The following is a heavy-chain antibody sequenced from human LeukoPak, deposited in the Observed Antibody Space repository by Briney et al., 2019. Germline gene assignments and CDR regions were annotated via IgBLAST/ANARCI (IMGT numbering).Heavy chain of an antibody. CDR2: IHADGGRT. CDR1: GFSFGDYA. Sequence: GGSLRLSCAASGFSFGDYAMHWVRQIPGKGLECVAHIHADGGRTFYADSVNGRFTISRDNGKNFLYLQMNSLTSDDTALYYCSTWAFYHGLDVWGQGTADTVSS. J-gene: IGHJ6*02. CDR3: STWAFYHGLDV. D-gene: IGHD2/OR15-2a*01. V-gene: IGHV3-43*02.